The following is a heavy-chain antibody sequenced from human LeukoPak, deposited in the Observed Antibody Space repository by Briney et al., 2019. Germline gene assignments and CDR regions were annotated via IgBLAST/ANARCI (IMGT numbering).Heavy chain of an antibody. CDR1: GGFISSYY. D-gene: IGHD5/OR15-5a*01. CDR3: ASVYN. CDR2: IYYSGST. Sequence: PSETLSLTCTVSGGFISSYYWSWIRQPPGKGLEWIGYIYYSGSTNYNPSLKSRVTISVDTSKNQFSLKLSSVTAADTAVYYCASVYNWGQGTLVTVSS. J-gene: IGHJ4*02. V-gene: IGHV4-59*01.